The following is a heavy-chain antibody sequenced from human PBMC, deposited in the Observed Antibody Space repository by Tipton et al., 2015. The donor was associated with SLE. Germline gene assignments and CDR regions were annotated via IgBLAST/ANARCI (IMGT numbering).Heavy chain of an antibody. J-gene: IGHJ6*02. V-gene: IGHV3-48*01. CDR2: ISSTSTI. CDR1: GFTFSSYT. CDR3: AREGGDFWSGYAYYYYGMDV. Sequence: SLRLSCAASGFTFSSYTMNWVRQAPGKGLEWVSYISSTSTIYYADSVKGRFTISRDNAKNSLYLQINSLRAEDTAVHYCAREGGDFWSGYAYYYYGMDVWGQGTTVTVSS. D-gene: IGHD3-3*01.